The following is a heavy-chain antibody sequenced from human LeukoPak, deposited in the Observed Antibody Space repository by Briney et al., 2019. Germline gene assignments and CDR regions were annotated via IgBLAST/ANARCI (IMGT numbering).Heavy chain of an antibody. CDR1: GYSISSGHY. V-gene: IGHV4-38-2*02. D-gene: IGHD1-1*01. CDR3: ASNWSDFDY. CDR2: IYEGETT. J-gene: IGHJ4*02. Sequence: SETLSLTCTVSGYSISSGHYWGWIRQPPGKGVEWIASIYEGETTYYNPSLKGRLTISVDTSKNQFSLELSSVTAAGTAVYYCASNWSDFDYWGPGTLVTVSS.